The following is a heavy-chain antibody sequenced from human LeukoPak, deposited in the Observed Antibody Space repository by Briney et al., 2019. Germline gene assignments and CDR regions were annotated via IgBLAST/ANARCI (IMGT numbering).Heavy chain of an antibody. CDR3: ARHGGFISFDAFDI. V-gene: IGHV4-59*08. CDR1: GGSISSYY. J-gene: IGHJ3*02. CDR2: IYYSGST. Sequence: PSETLSLTCTVSGGSISSYYWGWIRQPPGKGLEWIGCIYYSGSTNYNPSLRGRVTISLDTSKNQFSLKLSSVTAADTAVYYCARHGGFISFDAFDIWGQGTMVTVSS. D-gene: IGHD3-3*02.